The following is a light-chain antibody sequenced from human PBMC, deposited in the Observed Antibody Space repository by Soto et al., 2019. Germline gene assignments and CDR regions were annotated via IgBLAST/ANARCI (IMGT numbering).Light chain of an antibody. V-gene: IGLV2-14*01. CDR2: EVR. J-gene: IGLJ1*01. CDR3: SSYASNNTLV. CDR1: SSDVGGYNY. Sequence: QPALTQPASVSGSPGQSITISCTGTSSDVGGYNYVSWFQQHPGKAPKLMIYEVRKRPSGVSDRFSGSKSGNTASLTVSGLQAEDETYYYCSSYASNNTLVFGTGTKVTVL.